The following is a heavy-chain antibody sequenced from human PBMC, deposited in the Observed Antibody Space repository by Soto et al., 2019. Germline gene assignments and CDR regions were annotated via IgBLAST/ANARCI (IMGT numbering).Heavy chain of an antibody. CDR1: GFSFSTYN. D-gene: IGHD2-2*01. CDR3: AKDLLVVVPAAGYYYYYGMDV. J-gene: IGHJ6*02. V-gene: IGHV3-30*18. CDR2: ISYDGSNK. Sequence: QVRLVESGGGVVQPGWSLRLSCAASGFSFSTYNMHWVRQAPGKGLEWVAVISYDGSNKYYADSVKGRFTISRDKSKNTLYLQMNSLRVEDTAVYYCAKDLLVVVPAAGYYYYYGMDVWGQGTAVTVSS.